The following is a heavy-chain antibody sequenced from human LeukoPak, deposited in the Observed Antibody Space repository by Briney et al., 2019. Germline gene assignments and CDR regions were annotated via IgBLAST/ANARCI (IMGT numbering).Heavy chain of an antibody. D-gene: IGHD6-19*01. CDR2: ISGSGDST. Sequence: GGSLRLTCAASGFTFSSYPMSWVRQAPGKGLEWVSAISGSGDSTYYADSVKGRFTISRDNSKNTLYLQMDSLRAEDTAVYYCARDTPGIAVAVDYWGQGTLVTVSS. CDR1: GFTFSSYP. CDR3: ARDTPGIAVAVDY. V-gene: IGHV3-23*01. J-gene: IGHJ4*02.